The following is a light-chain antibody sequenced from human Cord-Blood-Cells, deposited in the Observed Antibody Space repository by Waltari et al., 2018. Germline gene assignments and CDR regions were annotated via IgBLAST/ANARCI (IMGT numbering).Light chain of an antibody. CDR2: DVS. CDR1: SSDVGGYNY. Sequence: QSALTQPASVSGSPGQSITISCTGTSSDVGGYNYVSWYQQHPGKTPKLMIYDVSNRPSGVSNRFAGSKSGNTASPTISGLQAEDEADYYGSSYTSSSTWVFGGGTKLTVL. J-gene: IGLJ3*02. CDR3: SSYTSSSTWV. V-gene: IGLV2-14*01.